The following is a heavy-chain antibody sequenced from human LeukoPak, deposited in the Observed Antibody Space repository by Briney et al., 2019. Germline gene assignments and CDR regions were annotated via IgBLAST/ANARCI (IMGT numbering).Heavy chain of an antibody. CDR3: AKTSEGDNNSLDI. J-gene: IGHJ3*02. CDR2: ISYDGSNK. Sequence: GGSLRLSCAASGFTFSNYGVDWVRQAPGKGLEWVAVISYDGSNKYYGDSVKGRFTISRDNSKNTLYLQMNSLRAEDTAVYYCAKTSEGDNNSLDIWGPGTMVTVSS. V-gene: IGHV3-30*18. CDR1: GFTFSNYG. D-gene: IGHD1-1*01.